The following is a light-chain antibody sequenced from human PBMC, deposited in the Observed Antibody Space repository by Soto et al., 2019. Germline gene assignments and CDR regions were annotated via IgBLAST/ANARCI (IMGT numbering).Light chain of an antibody. CDR2: LGS. V-gene: IGKV2-28*01. CDR3: MQALQTPT. J-gene: IGKJ2*01. Sequence: DIVMTQSPLSLPVTPGEPASISCRSSQSLLHSNGYNYVDWYLQKPGQSPQLLIYLGSNRASGVPDRFSGSGSGSDFTLKISGVEAEDVWVSYCMQALQTPTFGQGTKLEIK. CDR1: QSLLHSNGYNY.